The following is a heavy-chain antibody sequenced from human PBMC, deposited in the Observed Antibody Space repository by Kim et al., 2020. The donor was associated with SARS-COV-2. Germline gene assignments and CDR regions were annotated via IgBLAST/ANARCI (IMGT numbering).Heavy chain of an antibody. Sequence: SETLSLTCTVSGGSISSYYWSWIRQPPGKGLEWIGYIYYSGSTNYNPSLKSRVTISVDTSKNQFSLKLSSVTAADTAVYYCARGVSYYDSSGYLHWGQGT. CDR1: GGSISSYY. J-gene: IGHJ4*02. V-gene: IGHV4-59*01. CDR2: IYYSGST. CDR3: ARGVSYYDSSGYLH. D-gene: IGHD3-22*01.